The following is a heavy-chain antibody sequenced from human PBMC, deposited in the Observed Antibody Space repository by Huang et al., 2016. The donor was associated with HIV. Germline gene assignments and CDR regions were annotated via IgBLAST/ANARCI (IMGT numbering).Heavy chain of an antibody. CDR3: ARDRRPYSGSYLGY. V-gene: IGHV1-18*04. Sequence: QVQLVQSGAEVKKPGASVKVSCKASGNTFSGYGISWGRQAPGQGLEWMGWISGYNGNTNYVENLQGRVTMTTDTSTSTAYMELRSLRSDDTAVYYCARDRRPYSGSYLGYSGQGTLVTVSS. D-gene: IGHD1-26*01. CDR1: GNTFSGYG. J-gene: IGHJ4*02. CDR2: ISGYNGNT.